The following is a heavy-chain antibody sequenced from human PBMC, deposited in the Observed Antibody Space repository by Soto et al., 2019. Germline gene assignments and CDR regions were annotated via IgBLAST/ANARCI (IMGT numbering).Heavy chain of an antibody. Sequence: GASVKGSCKASGGTFSSYAISWVRQAPGQGLEWMGGIIPIFGTANYAQKFQGRVTITADKSTSTAYMELSSLRSEDTAVYYCARGSAYYYYYGMDVWGQGTTVTVYS. CDR1: GGTFSSYA. CDR2: IIPIFGTA. D-gene: IGHD3-3*01. J-gene: IGHJ6*02. CDR3: ARGSAYYYYYGMDV. V-gene: IGHV1-69*06.